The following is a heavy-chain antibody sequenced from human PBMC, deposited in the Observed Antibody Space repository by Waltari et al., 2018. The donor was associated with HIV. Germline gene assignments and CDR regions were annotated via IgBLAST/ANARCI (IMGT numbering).Heavy chain of an antibody. D-gene: IGHD3-10*01. CDR1: GGSISNGGYY. CDR2: IYDSGRT. Sequence: QVQLQESGPGLVKPSQTLSLTCTVSGGSISNGGYYWSWIRQHPGKGLQWIGYIYDSGRTYYNPSLRSLVTLSVDTSKNQFSLKVKSVTAADTVMYYCARDRDGSGALDYWGQGNLVTVSA. J-gene: IGHJ4*02. CDR3: ARDRDGSGALDY. V-gene: IGHV4-31*01.